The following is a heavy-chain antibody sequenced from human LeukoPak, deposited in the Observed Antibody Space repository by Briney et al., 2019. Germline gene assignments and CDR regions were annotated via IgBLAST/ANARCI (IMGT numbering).Heavy chain of an antibody. CDR3: ARLRDGRWLHEY. D-gene: IGHD5-24*01. CDR1: GGSISSSGYY. J-gene: IGHJ4*02. CDR2: INYSGTT. Sequence: PSETLSLTCTASGGSISSSGYYWGWIRQPPGKGLEWIASINYSGTTYYNPPLKSRVTISEDRSKNQFSLKLSSVTAADTAVYYCARLRDGRWLHEYWGQGTLVTVSS. V-gene: IGHV4-39*01.